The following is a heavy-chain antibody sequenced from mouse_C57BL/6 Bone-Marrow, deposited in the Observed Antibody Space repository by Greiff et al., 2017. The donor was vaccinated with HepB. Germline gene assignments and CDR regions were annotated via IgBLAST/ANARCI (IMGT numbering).Heavy chain of an antibody. D-gene: IGHD3-2*02. CDR1: GFTFSSYA. Sequence: EVNVVESGGGLVKPGGSLKLSCAASGFTFSSYAMSWVRQTPEKRLEWVATISDGGSYTYYPDNVKGRFTISRDNAKNNLYLQMSHLKSEDTAMYYCARRLRFYAMDYWGQGTSVTVSS. J-gene: IGHJ4*01. V-gene: IGHV5-4*03. CDR3: ARRLRFYAMDY. CDR2: ISDGGSYT.